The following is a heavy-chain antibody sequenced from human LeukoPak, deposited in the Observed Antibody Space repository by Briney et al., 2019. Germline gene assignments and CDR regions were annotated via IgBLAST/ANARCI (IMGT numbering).Heavy chain of an antibody. CDR3: ATAPMSGYTYTLGY. D-gene: IGHD5-18*01. CDR2: INSDGSTT. Sequence: GGSLRLSCAASGFTFSSYWIHWVRQDPGKGLVWVSRINSDGSTTSYADSVKGRFTISRDNAKNTLYLQMNSLRAEDTAVYYCATAPMSGYTYTLGYWGQGTLVNVSS. V-gene: IGHV3-74*01. J-gene: IGHJ4*02. CDR1: GFTFSSYW.